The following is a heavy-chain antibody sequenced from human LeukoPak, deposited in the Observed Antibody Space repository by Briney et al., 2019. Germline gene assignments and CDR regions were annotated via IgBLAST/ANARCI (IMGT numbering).Heavy chain of an antibody. Sequence: GGSLRLSCAASGFTFSSYAMHWVRQAPGKGLEWVAVISYDGSNKYYADSVKGRFTISRDNSKNTLYLQMNSLRAEDTAVYYCARDRDSGGSCLDYWGQGTLVTVSS. CDR3: ARDRDSGGSCLDY. D-gene: IGHD2-15*01. CDR1: GFTFSSYA. J-gene: IGHJ4*02. CDR2: ISYDGSNK. V-gene: IGHV3-30-3*01.